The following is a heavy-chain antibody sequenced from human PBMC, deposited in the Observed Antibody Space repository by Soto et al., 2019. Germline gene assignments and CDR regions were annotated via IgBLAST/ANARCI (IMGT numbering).Heavy chain of an antibody. CDR3: AKVVGEEKYYYYGMDV. Sequence: GGSLRLSCAASGFTFSSYAMSWVRQAPGKGLEWVSAISGSGGSTYYADSVKGRFTTSRDNSKNTLYLQMNSLRAEDTAVYYCAKVVGEEKYYYYGMDVWGQGTTVTVSS. CDR1: GFTFSSYA. V-gene: IGHV3-23*01. CDR2: ISGSGGST. J-gene: IGHJ6*02. D-gene: IGHD3-10*01.